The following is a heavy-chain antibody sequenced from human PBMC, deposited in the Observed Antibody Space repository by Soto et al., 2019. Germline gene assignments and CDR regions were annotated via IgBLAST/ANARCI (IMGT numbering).Heavy chain of an antibody. J-gene: IGHJ6*02. V-gene: IGHV3-43D*04. CDR2: ISWDGGST. CDR1: GFTFDDYA. D-gene: IGHD6-19*01. CDR3: AKDRAAVTGAYYYFAMDV. Sequence: QPGGSQRLSCAASGFTFDDYAMHWVRQAPGKGLEWVSLISWDGGSTYYADSVKGRFTISRDNSKNSLYLQMSGLRTEDTALYFCAKDRAAVTGAYYYFAMDVWGQGTTVTVSS.